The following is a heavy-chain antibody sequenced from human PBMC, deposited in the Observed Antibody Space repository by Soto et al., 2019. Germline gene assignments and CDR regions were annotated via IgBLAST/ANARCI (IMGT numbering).Heavy chain of an antibody. D-gene: IGHD3-22*01. J-gene: IGHJ4*02. CDR1: GFTFSSYG. V-gene: IGHV3-30*18. Sequence: GGSLRLSCAASGFTFSSYGMHWVRQAPGKGLEWVAVISYDGSNKYYADSVKGRFTISRDNSKNTLYLQMNSLRAEDTAVYYCANNLDSSGYYPGQFDYWGQGTLVTVSS. CDR3: ANNLDSSGYYPGQFDY. CDR2: ISYDGSNK.